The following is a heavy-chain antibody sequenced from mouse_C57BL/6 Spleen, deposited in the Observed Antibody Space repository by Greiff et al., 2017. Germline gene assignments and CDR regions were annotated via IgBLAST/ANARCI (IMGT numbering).Heavy chain of an antibody. CDR3: ARQNYYGSSYVDYFDY. CDR2: ISSGGSYT. Sequence: EVKLVESGGDLVKPGGSLKLSCAASGFTFSSYGMSWVRQTPDKRLEWVATISSGGSYTYYPDSVKGRFTISRDNAKNTLYLQMSSLKSEDTAMYYCARQNYYGSSYVDYFDYWGQGTTLTVSS. D-gene: IGHD1-1*01. V-gene: IGHV5-6*01. CDR1: GFTFSSYG. J-gene: IGHJ2*01.